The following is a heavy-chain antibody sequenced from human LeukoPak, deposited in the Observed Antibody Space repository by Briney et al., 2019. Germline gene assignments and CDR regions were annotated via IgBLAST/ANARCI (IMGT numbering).Heavy chain of an antibody. CDR1: GYTFTGYY. D-gene: IGHD2-2*01. Sequence: ASVKVSCKASGYTFTGYYMHWVRQSPGQGLEWMGWVNPNSGGTNYAQKFQGRVTMTRDTSISTAYMELSRLRSDDTAVYYCARERAHCSSTSCWSPVEAFDIWGQGTMVTVSS. J-gene: IGHJ3*02. CDR3: ARERAHCSSTSCWSPVEAFDI. CDR2: VNPNSGGT. V-gene: IGHV1-2*02.